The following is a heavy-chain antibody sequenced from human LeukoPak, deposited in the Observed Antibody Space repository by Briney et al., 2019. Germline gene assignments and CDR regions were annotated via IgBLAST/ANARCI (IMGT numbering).Heavy chain of an antibody. CDR2: IRSKAYGGTT. J-gene: IGHJ4*02. CDR1: GFTFGDYA. V-gene: IGHV3-49*04. Sequence: GGSLRLSCTASGFTFGDYAMSWVRQAPGKGLEWVGFIRSKAYGGTTEYAASVKGRFTISRDDSKSIAYLQMNSLKTEDTAVYYRTRLGQWELPYFDYWGQGTLVTVSS. D-gene: IGHD1-26*01. CDR3: TRLGQWELPYFDY.